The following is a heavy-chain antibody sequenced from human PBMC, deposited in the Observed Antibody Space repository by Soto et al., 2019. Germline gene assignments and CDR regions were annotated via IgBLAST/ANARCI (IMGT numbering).Heavy chain of an antibody. D-gene: IGHD6-6*01. CDR2: INHSGST. V-gene: IGHV4-34*01. CDR3: ARGLSSSDTFYHYYGMDV. CDR1: GGSFRGYH. J-gene: IGHJ6*02. Sequence: SETLSLTCAVYGGSFRGYHWSWIRQPPGKGLEWIGEINHSGSTNYNPSLKSRVIISLETSKNQFSLILTSVTAADTAVYYCARGLSSSDTFYHYYGMDVWGQGTRVTVSS.